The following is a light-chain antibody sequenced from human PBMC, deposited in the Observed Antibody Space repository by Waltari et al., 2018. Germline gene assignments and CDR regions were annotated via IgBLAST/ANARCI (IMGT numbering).Light chain of an antibody. J-gene: IGLJ2*01. Sequence: QSALTQPASVSGSPGQSITISCTGLNRNFGSYNLFSWYQKHPGKAPKLLIYEGNRRPSGVSNRFSGSKSDNTASLTLSGLQAEDEADYYCCSNVGSSVFFGGGTKLTVL. CDR2: EGN. V-gene: IGLV2-23*03. CDR3: CSNVGSSVF. CDR1: NRNFGSYNL.